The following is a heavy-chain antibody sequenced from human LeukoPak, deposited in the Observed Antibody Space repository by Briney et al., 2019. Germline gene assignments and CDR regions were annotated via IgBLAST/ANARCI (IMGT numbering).Heavy chain of an antibody. CDR3: ARDLSGRSGFGY. D-gene: IGHD6-19*01. CDR1: GGTFSSYA. Sequence: SVKVSCKASGGTFSSYAISWVRQAPGQGLEWMGRIIPIFGTANYAQKFQGRVTITTDESTSTAYMELSSLRSEDTAVYYCARDLSGRSGFGYWGQGTLVTVSS. J-gene: IGHJ4*02. CDR2: IIPIFGTA. V-gene: IGHV1-69*05.